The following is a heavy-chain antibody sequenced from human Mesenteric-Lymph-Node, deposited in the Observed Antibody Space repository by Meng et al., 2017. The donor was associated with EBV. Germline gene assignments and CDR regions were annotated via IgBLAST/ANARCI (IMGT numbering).Heavy chain of an antibody. J-gene: IGHJ4*02. CDR2: VYYGGSA. Sequence: QVQRQESGPGLVKPSGTLSLTCTVSGDSISSRSYNWVWIRQPPGKGLEWIGNVYYGGSAYYNPSLKSRVTISADTSNNQFSLTLSSVTAADTAVYYCAGRRVASSWADYWGQGTLVTVSS. D-gene: IGHD6-13*01. CDR3: AGRRVASSWADY. CDR1: GDSISSRSYN. V-gene: IGHV4-39*01.